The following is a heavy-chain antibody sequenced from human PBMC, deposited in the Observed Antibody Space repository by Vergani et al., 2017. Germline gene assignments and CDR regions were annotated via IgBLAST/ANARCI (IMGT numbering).Heavy chain of an antibody. V-gene: IGHV4-39*01. Sequence: QLQLQESGPGLVTPSETLSITCTVSGGSISSSSHYWGWIRQPPGKGLEWIGSIYYSGRTYHNQSLKSRVTISVDTSKNQFSLKLSSVTAADTAVYYCARHDYGDYVSYYMDVWCKGTTVTVSS. CDR2: IYYSGRT. CDR3: ARHDYGDYVSYYMDV. J-gene: IGHJ6*03. D-gene: IGHD4-17*01. CDR1: GGSISSSSHY.